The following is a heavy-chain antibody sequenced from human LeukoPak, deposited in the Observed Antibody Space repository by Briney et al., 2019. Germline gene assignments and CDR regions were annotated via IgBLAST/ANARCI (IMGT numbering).Heavy chain of an antibody. Sequence: ASVNLSCKASGYTFTSYYMHWVRQAPAQGLEWMGIINPSGGNTSYAQKFQGRVTMTRDTSTSTVYMELSSLTSEDTAVYYCARDHHCSGGSCYFGRFDPGGQGTLVTVSS. CDR2: INPSGGNT. V-gene: IGHV1-46*01. CDR3: ARDHHCSGGSCYFGRFDP. D-gene: IGHD2-15*01. J-gene: IGHJ5*02. CDR1: GYTFTSYY.